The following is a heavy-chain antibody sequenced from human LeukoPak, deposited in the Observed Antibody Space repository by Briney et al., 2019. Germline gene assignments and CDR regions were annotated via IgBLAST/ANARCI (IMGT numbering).Heavy chain of an antibody. J-gene: IGHJ4*02. CDR3: ARHSSYDSSGYYYPEYYFDY. CDR1: GGSISNNYYY. CDR2: IYYSGST. Sequence: SEILSLTCTVSGGSISNNYYYWGWIRQPPGKGLEWIGSIYYSGSTYYNPSLKSRVTISVDTSKNQFSLKLISVTAADTAVYYCARHSSYDSSGYYYPEYYFDYWGQGTLVTVSS. D-gene: IGHD3-22*01. V-gene: IGHV4-39*01.